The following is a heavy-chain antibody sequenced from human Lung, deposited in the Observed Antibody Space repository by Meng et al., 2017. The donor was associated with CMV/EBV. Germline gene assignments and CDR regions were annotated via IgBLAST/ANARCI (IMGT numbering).Heavy chain of an antibody. V-gene: IGHV3-23*01. J-gene: IGHJ4*02. CDR2: IVGGGGKT. D-gene: IGHD6-6*01. Sequence: GESXKISCEGSGFTFSRNTMSWVRQAPGKGLEWVSTIVGGGGKTYYADFAKGRFTFSTDKSKTTLFLQMNSLRAEDTAIYYCAKSSISLKVGRVSDWGQGTLVTVSS. CDR3: AKSSISLKVGRVSD. CDR1: GFTFSRNT.